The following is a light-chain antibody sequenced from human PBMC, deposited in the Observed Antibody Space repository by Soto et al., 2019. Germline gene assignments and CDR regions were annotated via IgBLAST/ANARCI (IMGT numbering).Light chain of an antibody. CDR1: SSDVGGYNY. CDR3: SSYTSRSTLYF. Sequence: QSVLTQPASVSGSPGQSITISCTGTSSDVGGYNYVSWYQQHPGKAPKLMIYDVSNRPSGVSNRFSGSKSGNTASLTISGLQAEEEAVYYCSSYTSRSTLYFLGTGTKVTVL. J-gene: IGLJ1*01. CDR2: DVS. V-gene: IGLV2-14*01.